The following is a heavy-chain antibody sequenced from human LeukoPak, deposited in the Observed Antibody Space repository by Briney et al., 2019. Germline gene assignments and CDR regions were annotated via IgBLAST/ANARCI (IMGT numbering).Heavy chain of an antibody. CDR1: GYTFTGNY. CDR3: VRDRPHNCFDP. V-gene: IGHV1-2*02. J-gene: IGHJ5*02. Sequence: ASVTVSCKASGYTFTGNYMHWVRQAPRQGPEWMGWINPNSGGRNYAQKFQGRVNMTRDTSITTAYMVLHGLTSDDTAVYYCVRDRPHNCFDPWGQGTLVTVFS. CDR2: INPNSGGR.